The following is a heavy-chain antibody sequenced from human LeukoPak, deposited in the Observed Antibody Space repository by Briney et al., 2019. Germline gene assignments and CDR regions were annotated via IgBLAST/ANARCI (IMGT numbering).Heavy chain of an antibody. V-gene: IGHV3-23*01. CDR2: ISGSGGST. Sequence: GGSLRLSCSASGFTFSSYEMNWVRQAPGKGLEWVSAISGSGGSTYYADSVKGRFTISRDNSKNTLYLQMSSLRAEDTAVYYCAKQEDIWFGELLPVDYWGQGTLVTVSS. CDR1: GFTFSSYE. CDR3: AKQEDIWFGELLPVDY. D-gene: IGHD3-10*01. J-gene: IGHJ4*02.